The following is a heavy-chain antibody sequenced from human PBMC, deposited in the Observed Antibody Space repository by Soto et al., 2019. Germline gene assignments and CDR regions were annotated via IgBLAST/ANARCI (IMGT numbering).Heavy chain of an antibody. CDR1: GGSFSGYY. Sequence: SETLSLTCAVYGGSFSGYYWSWIRQPPGKGLEWIGEINHSGSTNYNPSLKSRVTISVDTSKNQFSLKLSSVTAADTAVYYCARAGWSGYGDFDYWGQGTLVTV. CDR2: INHSGST. V-gene: IGHV4-34*01. J-gene: IGHJ4*02. D-gene: IGHD5-12*01. CDR3: ARAGWSGYGDFDY.